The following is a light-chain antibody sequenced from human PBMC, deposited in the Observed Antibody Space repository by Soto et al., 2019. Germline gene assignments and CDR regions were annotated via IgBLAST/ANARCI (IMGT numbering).Light chain of an antibody. CDR2: AAS. Sequence: DIHMTQSPSSLSASLPDRVIITCRASQSISNHLNWYQQKPGKAPKLLIFAASSLQSGVPSRFSGSRSGPDFTLTISSLQPEDFATYYCQQSYSSPPTFGQGTKVDNK. CDR3: QQSYSSPPT. V-gene: IGKV1-39*01. J-gene: IGKJ1*01. CDR1: QSISNH.